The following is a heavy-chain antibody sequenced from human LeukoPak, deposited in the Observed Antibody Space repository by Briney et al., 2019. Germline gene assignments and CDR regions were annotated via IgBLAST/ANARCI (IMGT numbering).Heavy chain of an antibody. CDR3: AKDSRAGYSEGYCSGGSCYSWFDP. Sequence: SLRLSCAASGFTFSSYAMSWVRQAPGKGLEWVSGISWNSGSIGYADSVKGRFTISRDNAKNSLYLQMNSLRAEDTALYYCAKDSRAGYSEGYCSGGSCYSWFDPWGQGTLVTVSS. J-gene: IGHJ5*02. D-gene: IGHD2-15*01. V-gene: IGHV3-9*01. CDR1: GFTFSSYA. CDR2: ISWNSGSI.